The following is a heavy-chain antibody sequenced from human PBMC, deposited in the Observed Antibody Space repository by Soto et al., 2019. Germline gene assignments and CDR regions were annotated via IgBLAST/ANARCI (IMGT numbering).Heavy chain of an antibody. Sequence: GGSLRLSCAASGFTFSSYAMSWVRQAPGKGLEWVSAISGSGGSTYYADSVKGRFTISRDNSKNTLYLQMNSLRAEDTAVYYCAKDQNYYGTGVTKSWFDPWGQGTLVTVSS. V-gene: IGHV3-23*01. CDR1: GFTFSSYA. CDR2: ISGSGGST. CDR3: AKDQNYYGTGVTKSWFDP. J-gene: IGHJ5*02. D-gene: IGHD3-10*01.